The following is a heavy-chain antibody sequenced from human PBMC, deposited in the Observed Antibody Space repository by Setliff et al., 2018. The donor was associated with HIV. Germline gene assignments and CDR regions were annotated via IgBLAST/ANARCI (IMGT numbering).Heavy chain of an antibody. CDR3: ARAYGSGSYYNLGGFDP. CDR2: IDPSDSYT. Sequence: SGESLKISCKGSGYSFTSYWITWVRQMPGKGLEWMGRIDPSDSYTNYSPSLQGHVTISVDKSISTAYLQWSSLKASDTAMYYCARAYGSGSYYNLGGFDPWGQGTLVTVSS. V-gene: IGHV5-10-1*01. CDR1: GYSFTSYW. J-gene: IGHJ5*02. D-gene: IGHD3-10*01.